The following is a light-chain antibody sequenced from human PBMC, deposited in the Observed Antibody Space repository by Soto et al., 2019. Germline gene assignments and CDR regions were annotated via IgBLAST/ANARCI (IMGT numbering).Light chain of an antibody. V-gene: IGKV3-11*01. CDR3: QQRSDWPPLT. Sequence: EVVLTQSPGTLSLSPGERATLSCRASQNVGTFLTWYQQKPGQAPRLLIYDAFTRATGIPAKFSVTGSWTDFKLTISSLEPEDVAVSYGQQRSDWPPLTCGGGTKVESK. J-gene: IGKJ4*01. CDR1: QNVGTF. CDR2: DAF.